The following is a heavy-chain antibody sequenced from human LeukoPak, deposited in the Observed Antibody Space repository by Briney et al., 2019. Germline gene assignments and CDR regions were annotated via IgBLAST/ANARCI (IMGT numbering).Heavy chain of an antibody. J-gene: IGHJ6*03. CDR1: GFTFTKYW. CDR3: AKRISTSWNYYYMDV. CDR2: IKQDGSDK. D-gene: IGHD2-2*01. V-gene: IGHV3-7*03. Sequence: GGSLRLSCAASGFTFTKYWMTWVRQAPGKGLEWVGNIKQDGSDKNYMDSVKGRFTISRDNTKNSVYLQMSSLRAEDTAVYYCAKRISTSWNYYYMDVWGKGTTVTVSS.